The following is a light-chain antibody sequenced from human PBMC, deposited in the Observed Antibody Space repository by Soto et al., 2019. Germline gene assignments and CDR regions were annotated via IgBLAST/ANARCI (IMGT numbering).Light chain of an antibody. CDR2: DSS. J-gene: IGKJ4*01. V-gene: IGKV3-15*01. CDR3: QQYNNGTRT. CDR1: QSVXNSL. Sequence: MGLTQWAGRLCLSPGESATLSCRASQSVXNSLLAWYQQKPGQPPRILXYDSSTSATGIPARLSGSGSGTEFTLTISSLQSEDFAVYYCQQYNNGTRTFGGGTKVDIK.